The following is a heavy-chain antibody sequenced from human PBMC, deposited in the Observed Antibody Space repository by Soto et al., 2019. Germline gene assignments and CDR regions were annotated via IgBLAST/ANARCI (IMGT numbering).Heavy chain of an antibody. V-gene: IGHV5-51*01. Sequence: PGESLKISCKGSGYSFTSYWIGWVRQMPGKGLEWMGIIYPGDSDTRYSPSFQGQVTISADKSISTAYLQWSSLKASDTAMYYRASGTSYLNYYYGMDVWGQGTTVTVSS. CDR2: IYPGDSDT. CDR1: GYSFTSYW. CDR3: ASGTSYLNYYYGMDV. J-gene: IGHJ6*02. D-gene: IGHD1-26*01.